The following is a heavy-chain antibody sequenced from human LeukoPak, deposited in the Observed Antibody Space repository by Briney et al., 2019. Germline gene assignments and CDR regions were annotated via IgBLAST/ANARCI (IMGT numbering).Heavy chain of an antibody. D-gene: IGHD3-10*01. CDR3: AGFSRGFGETH. CDR1: GGSISSSSYY. J-gene: IGHJ4*02. CDR2: IYYSGST. Sequence: SETLSLTCTVSGGSISSSSYYWGCIRQPPGKGLEWIGSIYYSGSTYYNPSLKSRVTISVDTSKNQFSLKLSSVTAADTAVYYCAGFSRGFGETHWGQGTLVTVSS. V-gene: IGHV4-39*07.